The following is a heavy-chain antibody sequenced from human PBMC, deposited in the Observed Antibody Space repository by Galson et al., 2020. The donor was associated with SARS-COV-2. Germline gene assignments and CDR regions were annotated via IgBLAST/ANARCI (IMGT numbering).Heavy chain of an antibody. V-gene: IGHV3-15*01. D-gene: IGHD6-6*01. Sequence: TGGSLRLSCAASGFTFSDAWMSWVRQAPGKGLEWVGRIKSETEGGTTDYAAPVKGRFTISRDDSKNTLYLQMNTLKAEDTAVYYCTTPIAARQGGRFDPWGQGTLVTVSS. J-gene: IGHJ5*02. CDR1: GFTFSDAW. CDR3: TTPIAARQGGRFDP. CDR2: IKSETEGGTT.